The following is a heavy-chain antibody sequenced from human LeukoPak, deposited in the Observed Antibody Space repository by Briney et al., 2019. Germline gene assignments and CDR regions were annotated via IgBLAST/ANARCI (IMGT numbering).Heavy chain of an antibody. Sequence: GGSLRLSCAASGFTFSSYGMHWVRQAPGKGREWVAFISYDGSNKYYADSVKGRFTISRDNSKNTLYLQMNSLRAEDTAVYYCAKALGGYSGYDPYYYYGMDVWGQGTTVTVSS. J-gene: IGHJ6*02. CDR1: GFTFSSYG. V-gene: IGHV3-30*18. D-gene: IGHD5-12*01. CDR3: AKALGGYSGYDPYYYYGMDV. CDR2: ISYDGSNK.